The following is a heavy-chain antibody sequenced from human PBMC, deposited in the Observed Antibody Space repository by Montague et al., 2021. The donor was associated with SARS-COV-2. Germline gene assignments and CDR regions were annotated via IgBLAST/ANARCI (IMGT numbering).Heavy chain of an antibody. V-gene: IGHV4-39*01. CDR2: IVNSGKT. D-gene: IGHD3-9*01. Sequence: SETLSLTCAVSGDSISKSTSFWALVRQPPGKGLQWIGSIVNSGKTHSNPTLESRVTMSLDTSQNQFSLRLTSVTAADTAVYYCARQTRRFDWIEETIPGFDDWGQGRLVTVSS. CDR1: GDSISKSTSF. CDR3: ARQTRRFDWIEETIPGFDD. J-gene: IGHJ4*02.